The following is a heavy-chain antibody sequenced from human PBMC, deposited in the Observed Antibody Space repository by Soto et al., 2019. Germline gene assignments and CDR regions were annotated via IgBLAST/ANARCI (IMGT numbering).Heavy chain of an antibody. CDR1: GFTFSSYA. V-gene: IGHV3-23*01. Sequence: EVQLLESGGGLVQPGGSLRLSCAASGFTFSSYAMSWVRQAPGKGLEWVSAISCSGGSTYYADSVKGRFTISRDKSKNTLYLRMNSLRAEDTAVYHCAKRGWYTFGAWFDPWGQGTLVTVSS. CDR3: AKRGWYTFGAWFDP. J-gene: IGHJ5*02. D-gene: IGHD6-19*01. CDR2: ISCSGGST.